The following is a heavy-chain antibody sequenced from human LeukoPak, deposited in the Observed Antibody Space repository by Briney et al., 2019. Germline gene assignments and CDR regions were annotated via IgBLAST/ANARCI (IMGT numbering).Heavy chain of an antibody. V-gene: IGHV4-39*07. J-gene: IGHJ4*02. CDR3: ARDAKDLWSGHFEL. Sequence: SETLSLTCTVSGGSVSSSSFYWGWIRQPPGKGLEWIGTIYYSGSTYYNPSLKSRVTISVDTSKNQFSLKLSSVTAADTAVYYCARDAKDLWSGHFELWGQGTLVTVS. CDR1: GGSVSSSSFY. D-gene: IGHD3-3*01. CDR2: IYYSGST.